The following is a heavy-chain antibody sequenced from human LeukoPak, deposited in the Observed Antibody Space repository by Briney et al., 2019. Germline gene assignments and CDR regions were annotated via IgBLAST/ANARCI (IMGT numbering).Heavy chain of an antibody. D-gene: IGHD6-19*01. J-gene: IGHJ5*02. Sequence: SETLSLTCTVSGGSLSSSSYYWGWIRQPPGKGLEWIGSIYYSGSTYYNPSLKSRVTISVDTSKNQFSLKLSSVTAADTAVYYCARLGAGYSSGWYGFLSNWFDPWGQGTLVTVSS. CDR3: ARLGAGYSSGWYGFLSNWFDP. CDR1: GGSLSSSSYY. CDR2: IYYSGST. V-gene: IGHV4-39*01.